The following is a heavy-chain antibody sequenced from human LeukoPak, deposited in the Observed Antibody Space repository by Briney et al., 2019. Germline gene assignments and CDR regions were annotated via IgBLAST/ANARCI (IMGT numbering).Heavy chain of an antibody. CDR2: IIPIFGTA. D-gene: IGHD1-26*01. V-gene: IGHV1-69*05. CDR1: GGTFSSYA. Sequence: ASVKVSCKASGGTFSSYAISWVRQAPGQGLEWMGGIIPIFGTANYAQKFQGRVTITTDESTSTAYMELSSLRSEDTAVYYCARGRGWELNNWFDPWGQGTLVTVSS. J-gene: IGHJ5*02. CDR3: ARGRGWELNNWFDP.